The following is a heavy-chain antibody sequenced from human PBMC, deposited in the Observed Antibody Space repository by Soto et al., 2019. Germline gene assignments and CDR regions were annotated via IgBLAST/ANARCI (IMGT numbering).Heavy chain of an antibody. J-gene: IGHJ4*02. D-gene: IGHD4-17*01. V-gene: IGHV3-23*01. CDR3: AKGEMTTVNYFDY. CDR2: ISGSGGST. Sequence: GGSLRLSCAASGFTFSSYSMNWVRQAPGKGLEWVSAISGSGGSTYYADSVKGRFTISRDNSKNTLYLQMNSLRAEDTAVYYCAKGEMTTVNYFDYWGQGTLVTVSS. CDR1: GFTFSSYS.